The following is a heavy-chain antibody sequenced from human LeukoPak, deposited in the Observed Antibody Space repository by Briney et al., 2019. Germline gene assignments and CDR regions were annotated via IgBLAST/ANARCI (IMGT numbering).Heavy chain of an antibody. D-gene: IGHD4-23*01. CDR3: ARGGYGANDDAFDI. CDR2: ISSSTNTI. J-gene: IGHJ3*02. V-gene: IGHV3-48*02. Sequence: GGSLRLSCAASGFTFSSYSMNWVRQAPGKGLEWVSYISSSTNTIYYADSVKGRFTISRDNAKNSLFLQMNRLRDEDTAVYYCARGGYGANDDAFDIWGQGTMVTVSS. CDR1: GFTFSSYS.